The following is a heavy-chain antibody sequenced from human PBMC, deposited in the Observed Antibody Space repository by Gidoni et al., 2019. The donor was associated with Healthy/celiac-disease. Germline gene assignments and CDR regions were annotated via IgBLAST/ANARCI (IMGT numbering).Heavy chain of an antibody. Sequence: QVQLVESGGGVVQPGRSLRLSCAASGFTFSSYGMHWVRQAPGKGREWVAVISYDGSNKYYADSVKGRFTISRDNSKNTLYLQMNSLRAEDTAVYYCAKDSGYYDYWGQGTLVTVSS. CDR2: ISYDGSNK. V-gene: IGHV3-30*18. J-gene: IGHJ4*02. D-gene: IGHD3-22*01. CDR3: AKDSGYYDY. CDR1: GFTFSSYG.